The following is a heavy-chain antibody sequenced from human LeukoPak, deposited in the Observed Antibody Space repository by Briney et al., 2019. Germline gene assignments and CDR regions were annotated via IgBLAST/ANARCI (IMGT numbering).Heavy chain of an antibody. Sequence: PGGSLRLSCAASGFTFSNYAMNWVRQAPGKGLEWVSCSSGSGSSAYYADSVKGRFTISRDNSKKTLYLQMNSLRAEDTAVYYCVKDSGYDILTGDCFDHWGQGTLVSVSP. CDR3: VKDSGYDILTGDCFDH. CDR2: SSGSGSSA. CDR1: GFTFSNYA. J-gene: IGHJ4*02. V-gene: IGHV3-23*01. D-gene: IGHD3-9*01.